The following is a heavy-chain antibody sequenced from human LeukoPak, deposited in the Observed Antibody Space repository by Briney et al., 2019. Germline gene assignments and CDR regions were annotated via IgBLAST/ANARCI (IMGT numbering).Heavy chain of an antibody. J-gene: IGHJ5*02. D-gene: IGHD2-2*01. V-gene: IGHV1-3*01. Sequence: GASVKVSCKASGYTFTSYAMHWVRQAPGQRLEWMGWINAGNGNTKYSQKFQGRVTITRDTSASTAYMELSSLRSEDTAVYYCARVRGYCSSTSCSRGFDPWGQGTLVTVSS. CDR3: ARVRGYCSSTSCSRGFDP. CDR1: GYTFTSYA. CDR2: INAGNGNT.